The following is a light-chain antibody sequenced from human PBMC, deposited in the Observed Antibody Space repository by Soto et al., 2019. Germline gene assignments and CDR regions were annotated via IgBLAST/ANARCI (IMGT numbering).Light chain of an antibody. J-gene: IGKJ2*01. CDR3: QQYTDWPPST. CDR1: QSVSSN. Sequence: IVMTQSPATLSVSPGERATLSCRASQSVSSNLAWYQQKPGQAPRLLIFGASIRATGVPASFSAGGSGTELSLSISSLQSEDFAIYYCQQYTDWPPSTFGQGTNVDIK. V-gene: IGKV3-15*01. CDR2: GAS.